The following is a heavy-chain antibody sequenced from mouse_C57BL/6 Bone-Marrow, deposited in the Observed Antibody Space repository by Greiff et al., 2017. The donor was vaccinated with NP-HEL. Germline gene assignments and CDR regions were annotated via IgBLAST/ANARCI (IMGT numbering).Heavy chain of an antibody. Sequence: QVQLQQPGAELVRPGSSVKLSCKASGYTFTSYWMDWVKQRPGQGLEWIGNIYPSDSETHYNQKFKDKATLTVDKSSSTAYMQLSSLTSEDSAVYYCARQLIYYDYDVDYWGQGTTLTVSS. CDR3: ARQLIYYDYDVDY. J-gene: IGHJ2*01. CDR1: GYTFTSYW. CDR2: IYPSDSET. D-gene: IGHD2-4*01. V-gene: IGHV1-61*01.